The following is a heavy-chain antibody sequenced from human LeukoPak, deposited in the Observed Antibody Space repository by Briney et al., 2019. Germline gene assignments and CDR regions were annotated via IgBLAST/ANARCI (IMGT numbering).Heavy chain of an antibody. Sequence: ASVKVSCKASGYTFTSYGNSWVRQAPGQGREWMGWISAYNGNTNYAQKLQGRVTMTTDTSTSTAYMELRSLRSDDTAVYYCARDRGDGYNYYFDYWGQGTLVTVSS. J-gene: IGHJ4*02. CDR1: GYTFTSYG. CDR2: ISAYNGNT. V-gene: IGHV1-18*01. D-gene: IGHD5-24*01. CDR3: ARDRGDGYNYYFDY.